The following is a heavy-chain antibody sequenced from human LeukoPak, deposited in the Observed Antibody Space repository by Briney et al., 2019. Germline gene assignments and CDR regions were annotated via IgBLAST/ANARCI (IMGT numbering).Heavy chain of an antibody. Sequence: SETLSLTCTVSGGSFSTYYWSWIRQSPEKGLEWIGYIYYTGSTNYNPSLRSRVTISVDTSKNQFSLKLSSVTAADTAVYYCARLGYCSSTSCYDAGAVNVNWFDPWGQGTLVTVSS. CDR2: IYYTGST. J-gene: IGHJ5*02. D-gene: IGHD2-2*01. CDR3: ARLGYCSSTSCYDAGAVNVNWFDP. V-gene: IGHV4-59*08. CDR1: GGSFSTYY.